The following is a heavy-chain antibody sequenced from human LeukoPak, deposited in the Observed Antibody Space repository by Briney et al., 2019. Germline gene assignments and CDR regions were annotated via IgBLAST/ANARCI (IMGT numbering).Heavy chain of an antibody. CDR3: AKAGYSSSWYDAFDI. J-gene: IGHJ3*02. CDR1: GFTFSSYA. CDR2: ISGSGGGT. D-gene: IGHD6-13*01. V-gene: IGHV3-23*01. Sequence: GGSLRLSCAASGFTFSSYAMSWVRQAPGKGLEWVSAISGSGGGTYYADSVKGRITISRDNSKNTLYLQMNSLRAEDTAVYYCAKAGYSSSWYDAFDIWGQGTMVTVSS.